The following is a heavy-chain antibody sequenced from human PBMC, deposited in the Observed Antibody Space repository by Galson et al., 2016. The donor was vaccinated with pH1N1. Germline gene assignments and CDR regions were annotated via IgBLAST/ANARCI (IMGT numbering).Heavy chain of an antibody. V-gene: IGHV2-70*01. J-gene: IGHJ4*02. CDR2: IDWDDNK. D-gene: IGHD4-17*01. CDR3: ARNLYGDYSHYFDY. CDR1: GFSLSTSGMC. Sequence: PALVKPTQTLTLTCTFSGFSLSTSGMCVSWIRQPPGKALEWLAPIDWDDNKYYSTSLKTRLTISKDTSKNQVVLTMTNMDPVDTATYYCARNLYGDYSHYFDYWGQGTLVTVSS.